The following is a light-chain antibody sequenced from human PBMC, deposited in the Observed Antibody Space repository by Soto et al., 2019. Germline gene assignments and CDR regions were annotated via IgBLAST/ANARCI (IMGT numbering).Light chain of an antibody. CDR3: QQYKDWPPLT. CDR2: GAS. Sequence: EIAMTQSPVTLSGSPGERVTLSCRASQSVNINLAWYQQRPGQAPRVLIYGASNRASGIPDRFSGSGSGTDFTLTISILEPDDFALYYCQQYKDWPPLTFGGGTRVEIK. CDR1: QSVNIN. V-gene: IGKV3D-15*03. J-gene: IGKJ4*01.